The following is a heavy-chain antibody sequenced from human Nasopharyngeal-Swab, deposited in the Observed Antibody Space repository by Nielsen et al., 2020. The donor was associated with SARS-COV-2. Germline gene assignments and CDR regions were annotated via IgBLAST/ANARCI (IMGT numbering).Heavy chain of an antibody. CDR1: GFTFSNYA. V-gene: IGHV3-23*03. D-gene: IGHD4-17*01. J-gene: IGHJ4*02. CDR2: IYSGGSTT. Sequence: GGSLRLFCAASGFTFSNYAMSWVRQAPGKGLEWVSVIYSGGSTTYYADSVRGRFTISRDDSRNTLHLQMNSLRAEDTAVYYCARATVTTSNWGQGTLVTVSS. CDR3: ARATVTTSN.